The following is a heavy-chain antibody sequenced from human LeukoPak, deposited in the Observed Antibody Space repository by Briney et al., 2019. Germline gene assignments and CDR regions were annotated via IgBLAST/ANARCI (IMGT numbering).Heavy chain of an antibody. Sequence: PGGSLRLSCVASGFTFSSYWMSWVRQAPGKGLEWVANIKQDGSEKYYVDSVKGRFTISRDNAKNSLYLQMNSLRVEDTALYYCARARAFDIWGQGTMVTVSS. J-gene: IGHJ3*02. CDR2: IKQDGSEK. CDR3: ARARAFDI. CDR1: GFTFSSYW. V-gene: IGHV3-7*01.